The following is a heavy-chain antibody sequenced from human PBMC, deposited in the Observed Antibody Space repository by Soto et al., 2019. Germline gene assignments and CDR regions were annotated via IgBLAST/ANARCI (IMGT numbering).Heavy chain of an antibody. V-gene: IGHV3-21*01. J-gene: IGHJ6*02. D-gene: IGHD2-8*01. CDR2: ISSSSSYI. CDR3: WLYCTNGVVCRGGMDV. CDR1: GFTFSSYS. Sequence: VQLVESGGGLVKPGGSLRLSCAASGFTFSSYSMNWVRQAPGKGLEWVSSISSSSSYIYYADSVKGRFTIFRDNAKNSLYLQMNSLRAEDTAVYYCWLYCTNGVVCRGGMDVWGQGTTVTVS.